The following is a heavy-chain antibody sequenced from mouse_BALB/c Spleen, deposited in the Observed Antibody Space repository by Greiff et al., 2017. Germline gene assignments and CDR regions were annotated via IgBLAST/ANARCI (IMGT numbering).Heavy chain of an antibody. V-gene: IGHV1-9*01. CDR1: GYTFSSYW. J-gene: IGHJ1*01. Sequence: VKLQESGAELMKPGASVKISCKATGYTFSSYWIEWVKQRPGHGLEWIGEILPGSGSTNYNEKFKGKATFTADTSSNTAYMQLSSLTSEDSAVYYCARREANYYGSSYWWYFDVWGAGTTVTVSS. CDR2: ILPGSGST. CDR3: ARREANYYGSSYWWYFDV. D-gene: IGHD1-1*01.